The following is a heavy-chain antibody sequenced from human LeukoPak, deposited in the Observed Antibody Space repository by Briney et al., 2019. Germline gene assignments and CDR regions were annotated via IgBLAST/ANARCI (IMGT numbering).Heavy chain of an antibody. CDR1: GFTFSSYS. Sequence: GGSLRLSCAASGFTFSSYSMNLVRQAPGKGLEWVSSISSSSSYIYYADSVKGRFTISRDNAKNSLYLQMNSLRAEDTAVYYCARCYHLLSGVDYWGQGTLVTVSS. CDR2: ISSSSSYI. CDR3: ARCYHLLSGVDY. V-gene: IGHV3-21*01. D-gene: IGHD2-2*01. J-gene: IGHJ4*02.